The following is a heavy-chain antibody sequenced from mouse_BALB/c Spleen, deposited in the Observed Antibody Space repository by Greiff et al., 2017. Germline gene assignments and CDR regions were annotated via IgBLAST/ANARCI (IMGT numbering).Heavy chain of an antibody. CDR2: ISNGGGST. D-gene: IGHD2-3*01. V-gene: IGHV5-12-2*01. Sequence: EVQLVESGGGLVQPGGSLKLSCAASGFTFSSYTMSWVRQTPEKRLEWVAYISNGGGSTYYPDTVKGRFTISRDNAKNTLYLQMSSLKSEDTAMYYCARWLLRYFDVWGAGTTVTVSS. CDR3: ARWLLRYFDV. CDR1: GFTFSSYT. J-gene: IGHJ1*01.